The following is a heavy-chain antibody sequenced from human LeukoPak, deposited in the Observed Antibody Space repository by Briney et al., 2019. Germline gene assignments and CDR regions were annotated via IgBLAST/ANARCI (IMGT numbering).Heavy chain of an antibody. D-gene: IGHD2-15*01. CDR1: GFTFSSYG. J-gene: IGHJ4*02. CDR3: AKEGPRYCSGGSCYYLDH. V-gene: IGHV3-30*18. Sequence: GGSLRLSCAASGFTFSSYGMHWVRQAPGKGLEWVAVISYDGSNKYYADSAKGRFTISRDNSKNTLYLQMNSLRAEDTAVYYCAKEGPRYCSGGSCYYLDHWGQGTLVTVSS. CDR2: ISYDGSNK.